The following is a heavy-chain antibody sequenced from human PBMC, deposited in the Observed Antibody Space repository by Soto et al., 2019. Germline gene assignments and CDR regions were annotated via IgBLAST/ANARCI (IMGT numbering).Heavy chain of an antibody. Sequence: EVQLVESGGGLVQPGGSLRLSCAASGFTLNNYWMHWVRQAPGKGLVWVSRFNSDGSSTTYADSVKGRFTISRDNAKNTLYLQRNSLRAEDTAVYYCAREGGSASLDYWGQGTVVTVSS. J-gene: IGHJ4*02. CDR3: AREGGSASLDY. CDR2: FNSDGSST. CDR1: GFTLNNYW. D-gene: IGHD3-16*01. V-gene: IGHV3-74*01.